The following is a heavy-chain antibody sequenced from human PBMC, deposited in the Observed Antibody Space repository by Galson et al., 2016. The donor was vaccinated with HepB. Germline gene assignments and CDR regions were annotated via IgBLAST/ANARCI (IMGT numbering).Heavy chain of an antibody. J-gene: IGHJ4*02. D-gene: IGHD6-19*01. CDR1: GGSISYYY. V-gene: IGHV4-59*01. Sequence: SETLSLTCSVSGGSISYYYWSWIRQPPGKGLEWIGYIYYTGNTNYNASLKSRVTISLDMAKNQFSLNLTSGTVADTAVYYCARGGSGWPFDLWGQGALVTFSS. CDR3: ARGGSGWPFDL. CDR2: IYYTGNT.